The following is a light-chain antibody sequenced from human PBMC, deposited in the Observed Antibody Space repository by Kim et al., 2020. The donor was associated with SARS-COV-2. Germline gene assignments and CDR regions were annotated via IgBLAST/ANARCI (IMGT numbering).Light chain of an antibody. J-gene: IGKJ1*01. CDR3: HQYRSYPRT. V-gene: IGKV1-5*01. CDR1: ESVSSS. Sequence: ASVRDRVTIPCRASESVSSSLAWYQQKPGKAPNLLISDASNLHSGVPSRFSGSGSGAEFTLTISGLRPDDFATYYCHQYRSYPRTFGQGAKVDIK. CDR2: DAS.